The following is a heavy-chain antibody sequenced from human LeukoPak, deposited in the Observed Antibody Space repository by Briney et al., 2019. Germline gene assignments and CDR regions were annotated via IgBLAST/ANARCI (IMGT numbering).Heavy chain of an antibody. CDR3: AKSGGYGLIDY. CDR1: GASISGSNDY. V-gene: IGHV4-39*01. Sequence: SETLSLTCAVSGASISGSNDYWGWIRQPPGKGLEWIGNIYSSGSTYYNASLQSRVTLSIDTSKNQFSLRLNSVTAADTAMYYCAKSGGYGLIDYWGQGTRVTVSS. CDR2: IYSSGST. J-gene: IGHJ4*02. D-gene: IGHD1-26*01.